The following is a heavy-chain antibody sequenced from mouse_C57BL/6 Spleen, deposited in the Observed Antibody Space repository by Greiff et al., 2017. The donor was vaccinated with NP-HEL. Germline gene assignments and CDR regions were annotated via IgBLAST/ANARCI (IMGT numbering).Heavy chain of an antibody. Sequence: VQLKQSGPGLVKPSQSLSLTCSVTGYSITSGYYWNWIRQFPGNKLEWMGYISYDGSNNYNPSLKNRISITRDTSKNQFFLKLNSVTTEDTATYYCAREVYGNVYFDYWGQGTTLTVSS. V-gene: IGHV3-6*01. CDR1: GYSITSGYY. D-gene: IGHD2-1*01. CDR3: AREVYGNVYFDY. J-gene: IGHJ2*01. CDR2: ISYDGSN.